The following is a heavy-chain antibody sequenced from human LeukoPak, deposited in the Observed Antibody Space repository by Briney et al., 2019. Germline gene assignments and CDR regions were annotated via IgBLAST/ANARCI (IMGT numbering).Heavy chain of an antibody. J-gene: IGHJ4*02. CDR2: IHHSGNT. CDR1: GDSISNGGSISNGGHY. V-gene: IGHV4-31*03. Sequence: SETLSLTCTLSGDSISNGGSISNGGHYRSWIRQFPGKGLVWIGYIHHSGNTYYNPSLESRVTMSVDTSENRFSLKVNSVTAADTAIYYCARDTRIEWLRFLDYWGQGILVTVSS. CDR3: ARDTRIEWLRFLDY. D-gene: IGHD5-12*01.